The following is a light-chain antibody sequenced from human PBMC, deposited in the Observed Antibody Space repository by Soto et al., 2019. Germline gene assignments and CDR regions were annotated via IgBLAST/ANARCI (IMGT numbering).Light chain of an antibody. CDR3: GTWDSSLSAGGV. J-gene: IGLJ1*01. CDR2: DNT. Sequence: QSALTQPPSVSAAPGQKVTISCSGSSSNIGNNYVSWYQQLPGTAPKLLIYDNTKRPSGIPDRFAGSKSGTSATLGITGLQTGDEADYYCGTWDSSLSAGGVFGTGTKVTVL. V-gene: IGLV1-51*01. CDR1: SSNIGNNY.